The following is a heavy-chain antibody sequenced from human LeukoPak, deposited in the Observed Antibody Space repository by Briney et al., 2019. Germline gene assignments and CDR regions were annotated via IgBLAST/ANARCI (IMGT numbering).Heavy chain of an antibody. V-gene: IGHV1-8*02. CDR3: AREGQWLVHGWFDP. CDR2: MNPNSGTT. J-gene: IGHJ5*02. Sequence: ASVKVSCKASGYTFTSYDINWVRQATGQGLEWMGWMNPNSGTTNFAQKFQGRVTMTRDTSTSTVYMELNSLRSEDTAVYYCAREGQWLVHGWFDPWGQGTLVTVSS. CDR1: GYTFTSYD. D-gene: IGHD6-19*01.